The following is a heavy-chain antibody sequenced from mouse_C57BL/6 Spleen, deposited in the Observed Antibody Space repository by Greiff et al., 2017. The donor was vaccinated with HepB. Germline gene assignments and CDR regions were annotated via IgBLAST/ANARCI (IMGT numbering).Heavy chain of an antibody. CDR2: FNPSCGYT. CDR3: ARPDGYYAMDY. D-gene: IGHD2-3*01. Sequence: QVQLKESGAELAKPGASVKLSCKASGYTFTSYWMHWVKQRPGQGLEWIGYFNPSCGYTKYNHKFKAKAPLTADKSSSTAYMQLSSLTYDDSAVYYCARPDGYYAMDYWGQGTSVTVSS. CDR1: GYTFTSYW. V-gene: IGHV1-7*01. J-gene: IGHJ4*01.